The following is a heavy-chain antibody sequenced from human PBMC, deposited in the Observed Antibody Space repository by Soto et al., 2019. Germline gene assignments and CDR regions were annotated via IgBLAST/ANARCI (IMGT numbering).Heavy chain of an antibody. V-gene: IGHV3-23*01. CDR1: GLTFRNYA. J-gene: IGHJ2*01. D-gene: IGHD6-13*01. Sequence: EVHLLESGGGLVQPGGSLRLSCAASGLTFRNYAMGWVRQAPGKGLEWVSAITATGDRAQYIDSVRGRFTISRDNSQNTLYMQMNSLRAEDTAVYYCAKDLRGPEAGTWYFDLWGRGSLVTVSP. CDR2: ITATGDRA. CDR3: AKDLRGPEAGTWYFDL.